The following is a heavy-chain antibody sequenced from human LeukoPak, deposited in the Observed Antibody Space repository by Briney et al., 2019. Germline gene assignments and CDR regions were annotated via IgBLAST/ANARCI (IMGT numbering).Heavy chain of an antibody. V-gene: IGHV4-59*01. Sequence: SETLSLTCTVSGASISPYYWGWIRQPPGKGLEWIGYIYYSGSTNYNPSLKSRVTISVDTSKNQFSLKLSSVTAADTAVYYCAREHYDILTGLYIDAFDIWGPGTRVTVSS. D-gene: IGHD3-9*01. CDR2: IYYSGST. CDR1: GASISPYY. CDR3: AREHYDILTGLYIDAFDI. J-gene: IGHJ3*02.